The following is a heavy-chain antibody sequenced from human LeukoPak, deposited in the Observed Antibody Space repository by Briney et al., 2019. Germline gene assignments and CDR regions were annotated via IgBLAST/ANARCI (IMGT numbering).Heavy chain of an antibody. V-gene: IGHV4-39*01. D-gene: IGHD3-22*01. J-gene: IGHJ4*02. CDR1: GGSISSSSYY. CDR3: ASLYYDSSGYYQICYFDY. CDR2: IYYSGST. Sequence: SETLSLTCTVSGGSISSSSYYWGWIRQPPGKGLEWIGSIYYSGSTYYNPSLKSRVTISVVTSKNQFSLILSSVTGADTAVYYCASLYYDSSGYYQICYFDYWGQGTLVTVSS.